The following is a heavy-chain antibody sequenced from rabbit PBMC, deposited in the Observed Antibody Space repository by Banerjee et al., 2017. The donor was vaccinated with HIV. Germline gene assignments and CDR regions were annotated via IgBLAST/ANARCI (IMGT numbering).Heavy chain of an antibody. CDR1: GFSLSNYW. CDR3: ARDLAAVTGWNFGL. CDR2: INTISGDT. J-gene: IGHJ4*01. D-gene: IGHD7-1*01. Sequence: QEQLEESGGDLVKPEGSLTLTCTASGFSLSNYWMSWVRQAPGKGLEWIACINTISGDTVYATWAKGRFTISKASWTTVTLQMTSLTAADTASYFCARDLAAVTGWNFGLWGPGTLVTVS. V-gene: IGHV1S45*01.